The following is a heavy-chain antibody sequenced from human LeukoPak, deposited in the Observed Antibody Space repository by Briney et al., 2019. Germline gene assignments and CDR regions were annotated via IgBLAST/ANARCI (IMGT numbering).Heavy chain of an antibody. D-gene: IGHD6-19*01. V-gene: IGHV3-48*01. Sequence: GGSLRLSCAASGFTFSSYSMNWVRQAPGKGLEWVSYISRSRSTIYYADSVKGRFTISRDNAKNSLYLQMNSLRAEDTALYYCARALNGAVAGTWNYWGQGTLVTVSS. CDR1: GFTFSSYS. CDR3: ARALNGAVAGTWNY. J-gene: IGHJ4*02. CDR2: ISRSRSTI.